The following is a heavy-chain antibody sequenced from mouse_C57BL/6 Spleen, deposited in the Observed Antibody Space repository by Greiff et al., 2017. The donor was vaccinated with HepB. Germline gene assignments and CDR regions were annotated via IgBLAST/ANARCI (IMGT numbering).Heavy chain of an antibody. CDR1: GYTFTSYW. J-gene: IGHJ1*03. V-gene: IGHV1-61*01. Sequence: QVQLQQPGAELVRPGSSVKLSCKASGYTFTSYWMDWVKQRPGQGLEWIGNIYPSDSEPHYNQKFKDKATLTVDKSSSTAYMQLSSLTSEDSAVYYWAREVYYGSDRYFDVWGTGTTVTVSS. D-gene: IGHD1-1*01. CDR2: IYPSDSEP. CDR3: AREVYYGSDRYFDV.